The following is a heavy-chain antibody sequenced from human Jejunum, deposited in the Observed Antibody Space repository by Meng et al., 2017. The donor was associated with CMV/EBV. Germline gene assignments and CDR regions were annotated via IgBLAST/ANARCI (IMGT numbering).Heavy chain of an antibody. CDR2: IFSKGNT. V-gene: IGHV1-46*01. CDR1: VYTFTTYH. CDR3: AREYPSTFYFDY. Sequence: SCKASVYTFTTYHVHWVRQAPGQGLEYMGIIFSKGNTKHAQKFQGRLTLTRDTTTTTVYMELSGLRSDDTAVYFCAREYPSTFYFDYWGQGTLVTVSS. D-gene: IGHD1-1*01. J-gene: IGHJ4*02.